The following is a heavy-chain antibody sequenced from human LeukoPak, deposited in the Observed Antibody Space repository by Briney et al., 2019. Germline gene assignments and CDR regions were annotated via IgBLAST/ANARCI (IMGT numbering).Heavy chain of an antibody. CDR2: IIPIFGTA. CDR3: ARGAMGGYYYYMDV. Sequence: GASVKVSCKASGGTFSSYAISWVRQAPGQGLEWMGGIIPIFGTANYAQKFQGRVTITADESTSTAYMELSSLRSEDTAVYYCARGAMGGYYYYMDVWGKGTTVTVSS. J-gene: IGHJ6*03. V-gene: IGHV1-69*13. D-gene: IGHD3-16*01. CDR1: GGTFSSYA.